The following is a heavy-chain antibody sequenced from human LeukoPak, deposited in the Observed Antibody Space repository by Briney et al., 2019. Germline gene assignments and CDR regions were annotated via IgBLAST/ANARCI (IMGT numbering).Heavy chain of an antibody. V-gene: IGHV4-4*02. J-gene: IGHJ3*02. CDR2: IYHSGST. CDR3: ARKTYDSSGPTPHPDVFDI. CDR1: GASISSSNW. D-gene: IGHD3-22*01. Sequence: PSETLSLTCAVSGASISSSNWWSWVRQPPGKGLEWIGEIYHSGSTNYNSSLKSRVTISVDKSKNQFSLKLSSVTAADTAVYSCARKTYDSSGPTPHPDVFDIWGQGTMVTVSS.